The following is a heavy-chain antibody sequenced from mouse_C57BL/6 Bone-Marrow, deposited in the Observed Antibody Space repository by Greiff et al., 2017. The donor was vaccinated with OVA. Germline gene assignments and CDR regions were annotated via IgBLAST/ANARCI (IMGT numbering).Heavy chain of an antibody. CDR1: GFNIKDDY. J-gene: IGHJ1*03. CDR2: IDPENGDT. D-gene: IGHD2-9*01. CDR3: TVSYYGYDEGYFDV. Sequence: VQLKESGAELVRPGASVKLSCTASGFNIKDDYMPWVKQRPEQGLEWIGWIDPENGDTEDASKFQGKATITADTSSNTAYLQLSSLTSEDTAVYYCTVSYYGYDEGYFDVWGTGTTVTVSS. V-gene: IGHV14-4*01.